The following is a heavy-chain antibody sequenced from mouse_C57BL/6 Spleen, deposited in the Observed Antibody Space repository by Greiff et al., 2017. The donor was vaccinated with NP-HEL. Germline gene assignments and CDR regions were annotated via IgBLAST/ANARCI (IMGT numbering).Heavy chain of an antibody. D-gene: IGHD1-1*01. J-gene: IGHJ1*03. Sequence: VQLQQPGPELVKPGASVKISCKASGYSFTDYNMNWVKQSNGKSLEWIGVINPNYGTTSYNQKFKGKATLTVDQSSSTAYMQLNSLTSEDSAVYYCARSGYGSSYGYFDVWGTGTTVTVSS. CDR2: INPNYGTT. CDR1: GYSFTDYN. V-gene: IGHV1-39*01. CDR3: ARSGYGSSYGYFDV.